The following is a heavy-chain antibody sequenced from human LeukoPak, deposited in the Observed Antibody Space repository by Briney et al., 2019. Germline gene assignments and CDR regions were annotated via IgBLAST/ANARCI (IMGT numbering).Heavy chain of an antibody. CDR3: AKPGVRGVITPPFDY. D-gene: IGHD3-10*02. V-gene: IGHV3-30*02. J-gene: IGHJ4*02. CDR1: GFSFSNYG. CDR2: IRHDGSYK. Sequence: PGGSLRLSCAASGFSFSNYGIHWVRQAPGKGLEWVALIRHDGSYKYYADSVKGRFTISRDNSKNTLYLQVNSLRAEDTAVYYCAKPGVRGVITPPFDYWGQGTLVTVSS.